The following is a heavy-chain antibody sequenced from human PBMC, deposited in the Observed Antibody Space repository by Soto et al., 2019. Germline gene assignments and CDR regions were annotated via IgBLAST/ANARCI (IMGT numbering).Heavy chain of an antibody. D-gene: IGHD6-13*01. CDR3: ARVPYSSSRNHNYYGMDV. V-gene: IGHV1-18*01. CDR1: GYTFPRYG. Sequence: ASVKVSCKTSGYTFPRYGISWVRQAPGQGLEWMGWISGYDGRTNFAQKVQDRVTMTTDTSTSTVYMELRSLSSDDTAVYYCARVPYSSSRNHNYYGMDVWGQGTTVTVSS. J-gene: IGHJ6*02. CDR2: ISGYDGRT.